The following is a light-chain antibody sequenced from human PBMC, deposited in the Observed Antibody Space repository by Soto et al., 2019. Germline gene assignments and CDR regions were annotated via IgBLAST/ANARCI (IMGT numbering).Light chain of an antibody. CDR2: GTS. CDR3: QQYNNWPLT. J-gene: IGKJ4*01. V-gene: IGKV3-15*01. Sequence: IVFKKSPATLSLYPGEGATLSCRASQSVSSNLAWYQQKPGQAPRLLIYGTSTRATGIPARFSGSGSGTEFTLTISSLQSEDFAVYYCQQYNNWPLTFGGGTKVDIK. CDR1: QSVSSN.